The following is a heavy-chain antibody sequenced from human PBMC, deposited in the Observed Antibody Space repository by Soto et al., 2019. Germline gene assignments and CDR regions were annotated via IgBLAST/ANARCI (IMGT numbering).Heavy chain of an antibody. J-gene: IGHJ6*02. CDR1: GYTLTELS. D-gene: IGHD4-17*01. Sequence: ASVKVSCKVSGYTLTELSIHWVRQAPGEGLEWMGGFDLENGETIYAQRFQGRVTMTEESSADTPYMELSSLRSEDTAMYYCASYLKHYGDSPYYYYYGMDVWGQGTTVTVSS. V-gene: IGHV1-24*01. CDR2: FDLENGET. CDR3: ASYLKHYGDSPYYYYYGMDV.